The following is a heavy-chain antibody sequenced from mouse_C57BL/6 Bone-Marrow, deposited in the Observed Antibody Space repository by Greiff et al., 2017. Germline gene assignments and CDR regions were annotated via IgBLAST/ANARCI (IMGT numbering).Heavy chain of an antibody. J-gene: IGHJ3*01. D-gene: IGHD2-1*01. CDR3: ARGGNYLAY. CDR1: GFTFSSYA. CDR2: LSDGGSYT. V-gene: IGHV5-4*01. Sequence: EVQGVESGGGLVKPGGSLKLSCAASGFTFSSYAMSWVRPTPEKRLEWVATLSDGGSYTYYPDNVKGRFPISRDNAKNNLYLQMSHLKSEDTAMYYCARGGNYLAYWGQGTLVTVSA.